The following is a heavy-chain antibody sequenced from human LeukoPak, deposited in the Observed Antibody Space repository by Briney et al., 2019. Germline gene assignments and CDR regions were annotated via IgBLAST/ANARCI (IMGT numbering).Heavy chain of an antibody. Sequence: GEPLKISCKGSGYSFTSYWVGWVHQMPGKGLEWLGIIYPADSDTRYSPSFQGQVTISADKSISTAYLQWSSLKASDTAMYYCARAPIVGATPDYWGQGTLVTVSS. J-gene: IGHJ4*02. CDR1: GYSFTSYW. CDR2: IYPADSDT. V-gene: IGHV5-51*07. CDR3: ARAPIVGATPDY. D-gene: IGHD1-26*01.